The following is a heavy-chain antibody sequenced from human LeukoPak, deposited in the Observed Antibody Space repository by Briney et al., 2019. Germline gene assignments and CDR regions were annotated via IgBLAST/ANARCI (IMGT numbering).Heavy chain of an antibody. CDR1: RGSISGSIRSYY. D-gene: IGHD5-12*01. Sequence: SETLSLTCTVSRGSISGSIRSYYWSWLRQPPGKGLEWIGYISSSGSVNDNPSLRSRVTISVDTTKNQFFLNLSSVSAADTAVYYCARIPLGYSGAYYFDYWGQGTLVTVSP. J-gene: IGHJ4*02. CDR2: ISSSGSV. V-gene: IGHV4-4*09. CDR3: ARIPLGYSGAYYFDY.